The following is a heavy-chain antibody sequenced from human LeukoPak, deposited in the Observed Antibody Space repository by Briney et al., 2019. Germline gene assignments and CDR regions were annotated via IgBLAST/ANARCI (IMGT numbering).Heavy chain of an antibody. Sequence: SETLSLTCTVSGGSISSYYWSWIQQPPGKGLEWIGYIYYSGSTNYNPSLKSRVTISVDTSKNQFSLKLSSVTAADTAVYYCARAPSPNYYDSSANGYYFDYWGQGTLVTVSS. J-gene: IGHJ4*02. CDR3: ARAPSPNYYDSSANGYYFDY. D-gene: IGHD3-22*01. V-gene: IGHV4-59*01. CDR1: GGSISSYY. CDR2: IYYSGST.